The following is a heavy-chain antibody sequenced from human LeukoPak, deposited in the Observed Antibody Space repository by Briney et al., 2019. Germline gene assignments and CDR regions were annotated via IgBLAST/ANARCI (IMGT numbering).Heavy chain of an antibody. CDR3: ARDRRGYSYGYFRIHRSRNHDY. V-gene: IGHV3-74*03. J-gene: IGHJ4*02. CDR1: GFTFSEYW. Sequence: PSGGSLRLSCAASGFTFSEYWMHWVRQTPGKGLVWISGIKNDGRSTTYADVVRGRFTISRDNAKNSLYLQMNSLRAEDTAVYYCARDRRGYSYGYFRIHRSRNHDYWGQGTLVTVSS. CDR2: IKNDGRST. D-gene: IGHD5-18*01.